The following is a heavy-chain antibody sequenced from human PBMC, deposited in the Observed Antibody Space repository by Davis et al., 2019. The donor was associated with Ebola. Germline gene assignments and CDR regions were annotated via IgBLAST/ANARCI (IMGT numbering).Heavy chain of an antibody. CDR1: GGSISSYH. V-gene: IGHV4-59*12. D-gene: IGHD1-26*01. CDR2: IYYSGST. Sequence: PSETLSLTCTVSGGSISSYHWSWIRQPPGKGLEWIGYIYYSGSTNYIPSLKSRVTISVDKSKNQFSLKLSSVTAADTAGYYCARFRRYSPVYGMDVWGKGTTVTVSS. J-gene: IGHJ6*04. CDR3: ARFRRYSPVYGMDV.